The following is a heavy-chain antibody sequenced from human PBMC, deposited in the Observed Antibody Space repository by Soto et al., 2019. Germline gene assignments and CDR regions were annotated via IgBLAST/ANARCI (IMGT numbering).Heavy chain of an antibody. J-gene: IGHJ6*01. Sequence: GESLKISCKGSGYSFTSYWISWVRQMPGKGLEWMGRIDPSDSYTNYSPSFQGHVTISADKSISTAYLQWSSLKASDTAMYYCARSLAARRAEYYGMDVWGEGTTVTV. CDR1: GYSFTSYW. CDR2: IDPSDSYT. V-gene: IGHV5-10-1*01. D-gene: IGHD6-6*01. CDR3: ARSLAARRAEYYGMDV.